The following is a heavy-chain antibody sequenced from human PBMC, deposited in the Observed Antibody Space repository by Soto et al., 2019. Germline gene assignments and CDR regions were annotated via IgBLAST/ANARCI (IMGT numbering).Heavy chain of an antibody. CDR1: GFTFTSSA. D-gene: IGHD4-17*01. Sequence: SVKVSCKASGFTFTSSAMQWVRQARGQRLEWIGWIVVGSGNTNYAQKFQERVTITRDMSTSTAYMELSSLRSEDTAVYYCAAVPRHDYGDTPYFDYWGQGALVTVSS. CDR2: IVVGSGNT. V-gene: IGHV1-58*02. J-gene: IGHJ4*02. CDR3: AAVPRHDYGDTPYFDY.